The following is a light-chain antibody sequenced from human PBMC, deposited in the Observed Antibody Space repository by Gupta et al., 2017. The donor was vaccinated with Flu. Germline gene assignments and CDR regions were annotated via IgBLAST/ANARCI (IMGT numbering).Light chain of an antibody. J-gene: IGKJ2*01. Sequence: EMWLTQSPGPLPLSPGERATLSCRASQSVSSSYLAWYQQKPGQAPRLLIYGASSRATGIPDRFSGSGSGTDFTLTISRLEPEDFAVYYCQQYGSSPYTFGQGTKLDIK. CDR1: QSVSSSY. V-gene: IGKV3-20*01. CDR2: GAS. CDR3: QQYGSSPYT.